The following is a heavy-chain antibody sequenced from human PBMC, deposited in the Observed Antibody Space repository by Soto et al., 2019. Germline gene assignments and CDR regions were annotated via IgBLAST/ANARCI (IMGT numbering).Heavy chain of an antibody. V-gene: IGHV4-59*01. J-gene: IGHJ4*02. CDR3: ARESYYGSGATVVAY. Sequence: PSETLSLTCTVSGGSISGYYWSWIRQPPGKGLEWIGYTYYNRTTSYNPSLNSRVTMSVDTSKNQFSLKVNSVTAADTAVYYCARESYYGSGATVVAYWGQGTLVTVSS. D-gene: IGHD3-10*01. CDR1: GGSISGYY. CDR2: TYYNRTT.